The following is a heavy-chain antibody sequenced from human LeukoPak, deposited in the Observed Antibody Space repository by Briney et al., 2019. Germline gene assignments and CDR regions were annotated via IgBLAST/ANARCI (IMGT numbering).Heavy chain of an antibody. CDR2: MKQDGSAK. D-gene: IGHD3-16*01. Sequence: GGSLRLSCAASGFTFSAYWMAWVRQAPGKGLEWVANMKQDGSAKHYVDSVKGRFTISRDNVRNSLYLQMNSQRAEDSAVYYCARDDVGALDYWGQGTLVTVSS. J-gene: IGHJ4*02. CDR3: ARDDVGALDY. V-gene: IGHV3-7*01. CDR1: GFTFSAYW.